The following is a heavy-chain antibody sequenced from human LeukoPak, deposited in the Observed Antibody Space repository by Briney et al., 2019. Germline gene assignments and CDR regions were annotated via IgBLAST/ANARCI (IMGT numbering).Heavy chain of an antibody. Sequence: ASVKVSCKASGYTFTSYYMHWVRQAPGQGLEWMGIINPSGGSTSYAQKFQGRVTMTRDTSTSTAYMELSSLRSEDTAVYYCARVTDYDFWSGPYYFDYWGQGTLVTVSS. V-gene: IGHV1-46*03. J-gene: IGHJ4*02. D-gene: IGHD3-3*01. CDR3: ARVTDYDFWSGPYYFDY. CDR1: GYTFTSYY. CDR2: INPSGGST.